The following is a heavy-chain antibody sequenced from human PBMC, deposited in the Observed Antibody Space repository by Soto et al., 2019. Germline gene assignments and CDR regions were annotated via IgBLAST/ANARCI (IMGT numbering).Heavy chain of an antibody. CDR2: IWHDGSNK. CDR3: ARDADQMELWMIDYYYYGMDV. J-gene: IGHJ6*02. CDR1: GFTFSSYG. V-gene: IGHV3-33*01. Sequence: QVQLVESGGGVVQPGRSLRLSCAASGFTFSSYGMHWVRQAPGKGLEWVAVIWHDGSNKYYADSVKGRFTISRDNSKNTLYLQMNSLRAEDTAVYYCARDADQMELWMIDYYYYGMDVWGQGTTVTVSS. D-gene: IGHD5-18*01.